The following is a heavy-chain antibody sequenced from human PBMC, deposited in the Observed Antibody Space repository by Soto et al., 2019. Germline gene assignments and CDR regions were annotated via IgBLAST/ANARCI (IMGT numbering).Heavy chain of an antibody. Sequence: QVQLVESGGGVVQPGGSLRLSCAASGFTFSNYGMHWVRQAPGKGLEWVAVIWYDGNKKYYADSVKGRFTISRDNPNNTMYVQMTSLRAEDTAVYYCARGLHSLFDYWGQGTMVTVSS. CDR1: GFTFSNYG. D-gene: IGHD2-21*01. CDR2: IWYDGNKK. CDR3: ARGLHSLFDY. J-gene: IGHJ4*02. V-gene: IGHV3-33*01.